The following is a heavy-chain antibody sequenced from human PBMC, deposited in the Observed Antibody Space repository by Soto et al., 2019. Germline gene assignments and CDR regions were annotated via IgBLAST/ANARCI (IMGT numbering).Heavy chain of an antibody. V-gene: IGHV3-23*01. Sequence: GGSLRLSCAASGFTFSSYAMSWVRQAPGKGLEWVSAISGSGGSTYYSDSVKGRFTISRDNSKNTLYLQMNSLRAEDTAVYYCAKGSSVYEWLRLGGGFDYWGQGTLVTVSS. CDR2: ISGSGGST. CDR1: GFTFSSYA. D-gene: IGHD5-12*01. J-gene: IGHJ4*02. CDR3: AKGSSVYEWLRLGGGFDY.